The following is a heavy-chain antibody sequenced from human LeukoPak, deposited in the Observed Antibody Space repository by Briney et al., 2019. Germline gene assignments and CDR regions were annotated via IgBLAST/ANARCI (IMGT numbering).Heavy chain of an antibody. J-gene: IGHJ5*02. CDR3: ARVREVPAASNWFDP. D-gene: IGHD2-2*01. CDR1: GGSISSYY. V-gene: IGHV4-4*07. Sequence: SETLSLTCTVSGGSISSYYWSWIRQPAGKGLEWIGRTYTSGSTNYNPSLKSRVTMSVDTSKNQFSLKLSSVTAADTAVYYCARVREVPAASNWFDPWGQGTLVTVSS. CDR2: TYTSGST.